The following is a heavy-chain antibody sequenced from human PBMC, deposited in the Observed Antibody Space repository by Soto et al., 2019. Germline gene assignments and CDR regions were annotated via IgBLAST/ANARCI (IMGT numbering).Heavy chain of an antibody. CDR2: IIPDFGTT. CDR3: ARSHSTTPVAFAGPDYYFGL. Sequence: QVQLVQSGAEVKRPGSSLEVSCKASGGSFSSYTVSWLRQIPGQGLEWRGGIIPDFGTTNYAQTFQGRVSSTAGEATNTVFMELTTLTAEDTAVYYCARSHSTTPVAFAGPDYYFGLWGRGTLVTVSS. V-gene: IGHV1-69*01. J-gene: IGHJ4*02. D-gene: IGHD6-19*01. CDR1: GGSFSSYT.